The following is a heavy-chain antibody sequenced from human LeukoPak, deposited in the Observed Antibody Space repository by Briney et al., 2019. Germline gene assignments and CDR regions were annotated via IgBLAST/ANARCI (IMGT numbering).Heavy chain of an antibody. D-gene: IGHD2-15*01. CDR1: GFTFSASS. CDR2: ISSSRSYI. Sequence: GGSLRLSCAASGFTFSASSLNWVRQAPGKGLKWVSSISSSRSYIYYADTVKGRFTISRDNAKNSLYLQMNSPGAEDTAVYYCAREGGSSFGDTCRFFDFWGQGTLVTVSS. CDR3: AREGGSSFGDTCRFFDF. V-gene: IGHV3-21*01. J-gene: IGHJ4*02.